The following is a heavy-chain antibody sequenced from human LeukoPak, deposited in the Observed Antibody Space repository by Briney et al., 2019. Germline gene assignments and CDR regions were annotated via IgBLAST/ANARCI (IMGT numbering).Heavy chain of an antibody. Sequence: GGSLRLSCAASGFTFSSYSMNWVRQAPGKGLGWVSSIIGSSSTIYYADSVKGRFTISRDKAKNSLYLQMNSLRAEDTAVYYCARAKGDSSSGVDYWGQGTLVTVSS. CDR2: IIGSSSTI. V-gene: IGHV3-21*01. D-gene: IGHD6-13*01. CDR1: GFTFSSYS. J-gene: IGHJ4*02. CDR3: ARAKGDSSSGVDY.